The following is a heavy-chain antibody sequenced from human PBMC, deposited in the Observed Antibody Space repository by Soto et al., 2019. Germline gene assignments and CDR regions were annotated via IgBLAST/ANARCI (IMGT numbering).Heavy chain of an antibody. CDR2: INPNSGGT. CDR3: ARDFTSTIAVAGYYFDY. V-gene: IGHV1-2*04. J-gene: IGHJ4*02. D-gene: IGHD6-19*01. CDR1: GYTFTGYY. Sequence: EASVKVSCKASGYTFTGYYIHWVRQAPGQGLEWMGWINPNSGGTNYAQKFQGWVTMTRDTSISTAYMELSRLRSDDTAVYYCARDFTSTIAVAGYYFDYWGQGTLVTVSS.